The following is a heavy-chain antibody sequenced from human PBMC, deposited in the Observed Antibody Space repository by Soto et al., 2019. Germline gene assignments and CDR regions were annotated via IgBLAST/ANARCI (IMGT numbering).Heavy chain of an antibody. CDR1: GFTFSNAW. CDR2: IKSKTDGGTT. J-gene: IGHJ4*02. V-gene: IGHV3-15*07. D-gene: IGHD3-22*01. Sequence: EVQLVESGGGLVKPGGSLRLSCAASGFTFSNAWMNWVRQAPGKGLEWVGRIKSKTDGGTTDYAAPVKGRFTISRDDSKNTRYLQMNSLKTEDTAVYYCTTESAMYYYDSSGVLLVYWGQGTLVTVSS. CDR3: TTESAMYYYDSSGVLLVY.